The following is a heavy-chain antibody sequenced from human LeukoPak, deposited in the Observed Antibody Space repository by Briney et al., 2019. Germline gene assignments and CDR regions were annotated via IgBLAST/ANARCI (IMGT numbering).Heavy chain of an antibody. Sequence: GSVKVPCKASGYTFTGYYMHWVRQAPGQGLEWMGWINPNSGGTNYAQKFQGSVNMTRDTCISTGYMELRRLRSGETAAYYCAREDGVYWGQGTLVTVSS. J-gene: IGHJ4*02. D-gene: IGHD3-3*01. CDR3: AREDGVY. CDR2: INPNSGGT. V-gene: IGHV1-2*02. CDR1: GYTFTGYY.